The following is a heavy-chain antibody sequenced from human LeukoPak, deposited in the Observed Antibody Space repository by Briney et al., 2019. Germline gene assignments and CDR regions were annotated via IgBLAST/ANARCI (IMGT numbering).Heavy chain of an antibody. CDR1: GFTFSDYY. J-gene: IGHJ4*02. Sequence: GGSLRLSCAASGFTFSDYYMSWIRQAPGKGLEWVSYISSSGSTIYYADSVKGRFTISRDNAKSSLYLQMNSLRVEDTAVYFCARDISKRRGYDYSSGCWGQGTLVTVSS. CDR3: ARDISKRRGYDYSSGC. D-gene: IGHD4-11*01. V-gene: IGHV3-11*04. CDR2: ISSSGSTI.